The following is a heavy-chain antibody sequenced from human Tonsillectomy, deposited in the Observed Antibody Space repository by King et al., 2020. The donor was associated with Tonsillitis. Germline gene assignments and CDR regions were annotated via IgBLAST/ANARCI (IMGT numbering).Heavy chain of an antibody. V-gene: IGHV1-18*01. D-gene: IGHD2-15*01. CDR1: GYTFNNYG. CDR3: ARDVVVAAPSAPEYFQH. Sequence: QLVQSGAEVKKPGASVKVSCKASGYTFNNYGISWVRQAPGQGLEWMGWISAYNTNINYAQKLQGRVTMTTDSSTSTVYMELRNRRYDDTAVYYCARDVVVAAPSAPEYFQHWGQGTLVTVSS. CDR2: ISAYNTNI. J-gene: IGHJ1*01.